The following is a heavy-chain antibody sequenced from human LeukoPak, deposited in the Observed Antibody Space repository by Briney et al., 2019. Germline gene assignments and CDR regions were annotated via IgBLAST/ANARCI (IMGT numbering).Heavy chain of an antibody. Sequence: SQTLSPTCTVSGGSISSGGYYWSWIRPHPGKGLEWIGYIYYSGSTYYNPSLKSRVTISVDTSKNQFSLKLSSVTAADTAVYYCARGAKHSSGWYNYFDYWGQGTLVTVSS. D-gene: IGHD6-19*01. CDR2: IYYSGST. V-gene: IGHV4-31*03. J-gene: IGHJ4*02. CDR3: ARGAKHSSGWYNYFDY. CDR1: GGSISSGGYY.